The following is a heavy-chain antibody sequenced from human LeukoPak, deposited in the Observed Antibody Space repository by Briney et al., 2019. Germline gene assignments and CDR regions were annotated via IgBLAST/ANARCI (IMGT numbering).Heavy chain of an antibody. V-gene: IGHV4-39*07. CDR1: GGSISSSSYY. CDR3: ARVFLIGKLEYYFDY. J-gene: IGHJ4*02. CDR2: IYYSGST. D-gene: IGHD3-3*01. Sequence: SETLSLTCTVSGGSISSSSYYWGWIRQPPGKGLEWIGSIYYSGSTYYNPSLKSRVTISVDTSKNQFSLKLSSVTAADTAVYYCARVFLIGKLEYYFDYWGQGTLVTVSS.